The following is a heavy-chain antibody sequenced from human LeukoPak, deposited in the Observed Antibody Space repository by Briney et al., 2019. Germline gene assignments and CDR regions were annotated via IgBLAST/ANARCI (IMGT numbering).Heavy chain of an antibody. Sequence: ASVKVSCKASGYTFTGYYMHWVRQAPGQGLEWMGIINPSGGSTSYAQKFQGRVTMTRDMSTSTVYMELSSLRSEDTAVYYCAVVDTATNWFDPWGQGTLVTVSS. CDR3: AVVDTATNWFDP. CDR1: GYTFTGYY. D-gene: IGHD5-18*01. J-gene: IGHJ5*02. V-gene: IGHV1-46*01. CDR2: INPSGGST.